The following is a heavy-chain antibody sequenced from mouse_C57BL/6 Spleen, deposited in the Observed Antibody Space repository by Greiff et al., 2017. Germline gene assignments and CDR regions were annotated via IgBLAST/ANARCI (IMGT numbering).Heavy chain of an antibody. V-gene: IGHV1-80*01. J-gene: IGHJ1*03. CDR3: AGGTGGYFDV. D-gene: IGHD3-3*01. CDR2: IYPGDGDT. CDR1: GYAFSSYW. Sequence: QVQLKQSGAELVKPGASVKISCKASGYAFSSYWMNWVKPRPGKGLEWIGQIYPGDGDTNYNGKFKGKATLTADKSSSTAYMQLSSLTSEDSAVYFCAGGTGGYFDVWGTGTTVTVSS.